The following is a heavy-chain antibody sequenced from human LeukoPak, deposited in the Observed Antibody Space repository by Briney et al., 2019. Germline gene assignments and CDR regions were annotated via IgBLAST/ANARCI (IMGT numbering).Heavy chain of an antibody. CDR3: ARDIAARYFDY. J-gene: IGHJ4*02. Sequence: SETPSLTCTVSGGSISNYYWSWIRQPPGKGLEWIGYIYYSGSTNYNPSLKSRVTMSLDTSKKQFSLKLSSVTAGDTAVYYCARDIAARYFDYWGEGTLVTVSS. CDR1: GGSISNYY. D-gene: IGHD6-6*01. V-gene: IGHV4-59*01. CDR2: IYYSGST.